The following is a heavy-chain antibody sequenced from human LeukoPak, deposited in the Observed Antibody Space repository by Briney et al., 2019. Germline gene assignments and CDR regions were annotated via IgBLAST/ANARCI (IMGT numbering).Heavy chain of an antibody. Sequence: GGSLRLSCAASGFTFSSYAMSWVRQAPGKGLEWVSAITGSGGSTYYADTVKGRFTISRDNSKNTLYLQMNSLRAEDTAVYYCAKGRSTLFCFDYWGQGTLVTVSS. CDR3: AKGRSTLFCFDY. CDR2: ITGSGGST. CDR1: GFTFSSYA. V-gene: IGHV3-23*01. J-gene: IGHJ4*02. D-gene: IGHD3-9*01.